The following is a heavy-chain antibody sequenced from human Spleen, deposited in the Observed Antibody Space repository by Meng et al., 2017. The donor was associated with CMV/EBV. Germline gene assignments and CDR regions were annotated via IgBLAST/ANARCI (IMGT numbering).Heavy chain of an antibody. CDR1: GFMFNAYT. J-gene: IGHJ4*02. D-gene: IGHD6-19*01. CDR3: AREQWLDY. CDR2: ISGGSSYI. Sequence: SLRLSCAASGFMFNAYTMNWVRQAPGKELEWVSSISGGSSYIYYADSVKGRFTISRDNAKNSLFLQMNSLRPEDTAVYYCAREQWLDYWGQGILVTVSS. V-gene: IGHV3-21*01.